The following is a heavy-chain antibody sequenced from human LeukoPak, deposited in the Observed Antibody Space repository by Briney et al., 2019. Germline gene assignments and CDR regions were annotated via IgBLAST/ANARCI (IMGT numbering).Heavy chain of an antibody. CDR3: ARWNWFPDY. V-gene: IGHV3-7*01. D-gene: IGHD1-7*01. CDR2: IKEDGSKE. Sequence: PGGSLRLSCAASGFTFSSYWMTWVRQAPGKGLEWVANIKEDGSKEYYADSVKGRFTISRDNAKTSLYLQMNSLRADDTAVYYCARWNWFPDYWGQGTLVTVSS. CDR1: GFTFSSYW. J-gene: IGHJ4*02.